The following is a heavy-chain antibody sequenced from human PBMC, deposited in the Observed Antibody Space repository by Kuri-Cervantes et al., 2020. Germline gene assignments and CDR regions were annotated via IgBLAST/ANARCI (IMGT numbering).Heavy chain of an antibody. D-gene: IGHD6-13*01. V-gene: IGHV1-24*01. CDR3: ARPMDRRSSSWYVGLDY. Sequence: ASAKDSCKASGYSLTDLSMHWVRQAPGKGLEWMGGFSPEDGETIYAQKFQGRVTMTEDTSTDTAYMELSSLRSEDTAVYYCARPMDRRSSSWYVGLDYWGQGTLVTVSS. CDR1: GYSLTDLS. J-gene: IGHJ4*02. CDR2: FSPEDGET.